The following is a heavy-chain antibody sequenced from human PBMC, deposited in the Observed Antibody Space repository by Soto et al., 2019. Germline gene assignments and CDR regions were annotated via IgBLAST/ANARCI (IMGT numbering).Heavy chain of an antibody. CDR2: ISYDGSNK. V-gene: IGHV3-30*18. J-gene: IGHJ6*02. D-gene: IGHD4-17*01. CDR3: AKHYGGYGMDV. Sequence: QVQLVESGGGVVQPGRSLRLSCAASGFTFSSYGMHWVRQAPGKGLEWVAVISYDGSNKYYADSVKGRFTISRDNSKNTLYLQMNSLRAEDTAVYYCAKHYGGYGMDVWGQGTTVTVSS. CDR1: GFTFSSYG.